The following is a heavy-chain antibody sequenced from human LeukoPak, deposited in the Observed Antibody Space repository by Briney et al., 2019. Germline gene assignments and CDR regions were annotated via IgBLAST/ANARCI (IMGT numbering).Heavy chain of an antibody. CDR2: IYYSGIT. D-gene: IGHD2-21*01. J-gene: IGHJ4*02. CDR1: GDSVNSADYY. Sequence: SETLSLTCNVSGDSVNSADYYWRWIRQPPGKGLEWIAYIYYSGITYYSPSLKSRVSISVDKSKNQFSLRLSSVSAADTAVYYCARATRHDVVVFDFWGQGTLVTVSS. CDR3: ARATRHDVVVFDF. V-gene: IGHV4-30-4*01.